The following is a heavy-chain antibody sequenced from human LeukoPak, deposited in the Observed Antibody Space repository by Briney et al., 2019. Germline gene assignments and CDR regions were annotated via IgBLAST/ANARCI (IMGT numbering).Heavy chain of an antibody. CDR3: AREVDTSYGMDV. D-gene: IGHD5-18*01. J-gene: IGHJ6*02. V-gene: IGHV4-59*01. Sequence: SETLSLTCIVSGGSISSYYWSWIRQPPGKGLEWIGYIYYSGSTNYNPSLKSRVTISVDTSKNQFSLKLSSVTAADTAVYYCAREVDTSYGMDVWGQGTTVTVSS. CDR2: IYYSGST. CDR1: GGSISSYY.